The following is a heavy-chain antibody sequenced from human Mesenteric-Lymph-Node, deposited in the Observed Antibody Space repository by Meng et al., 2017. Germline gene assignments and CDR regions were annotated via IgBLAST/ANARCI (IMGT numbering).Heavy chain of an antibody. J-gene: IGHJ6*02. CDR2: VTSSGAIT. CDR3: AKYCTGGSCSSNYAMDV. Sequence: GESLKISCAASGFTFSSYAMSWVRQAPGKGLDWVSAVTSSGAITYYADSVKGRFSISRDNSRNALYLQMNGLRAEDTAVYYCAKYCTGGSCSSNYAMDVWGQGTAVTVSS. CDR1: GFTFSSYA. D-gene: IGHD2-15*01. V-gene: IGHV3-23*01.